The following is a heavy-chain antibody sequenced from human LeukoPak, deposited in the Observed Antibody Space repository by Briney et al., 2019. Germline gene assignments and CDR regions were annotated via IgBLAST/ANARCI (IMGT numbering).Heavy chain of an antibody. D-gene: IGHD2-2*02. CDR1: GFTFSSYS. CDR3: AKRGACSSTSCYIYGMDV. Sequence: PGGSLRLSCAASGFTFSSYSMNWVRQAPGKGLEWVSSISSSSSYIYYADSVKGRFTISRDNAKNSLYLQMNSLRAEDTAVYYCAKRGACSSTSCYIYGMDVWGQGTTVTVSS. V-gene: IGHV3-21*01. J-gene: IGHJ6*02. CDR2: ISSSSSYI.